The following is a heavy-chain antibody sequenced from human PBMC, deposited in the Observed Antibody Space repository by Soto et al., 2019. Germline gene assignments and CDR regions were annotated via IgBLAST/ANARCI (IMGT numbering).Heavy chain of an antibody. V-gene: IGHV4-31*03. Sequence: QVQLQESGPGLVKPSQTLSLTCTVSGGSISSGGYYWSWIRQHPGKGLEWIGYIYYSGSTYYNPPLKRRVTISLDTSKNQFSLKLSSVTAADTAVYYWARGEVDTAMVFDYWGQGTLVTVSS. CDR1: GGSISSGGYY. J-gene: IGHJ4*02. D-gene: IGHD5-18*01. CDR2: IYYSGST. CDR3: ARGEVDTAMVFDY.